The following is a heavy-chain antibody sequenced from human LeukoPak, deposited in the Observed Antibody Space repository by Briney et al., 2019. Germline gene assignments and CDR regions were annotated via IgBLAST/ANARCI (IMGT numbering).Heavy chain of an antibody. CDR2: ISGYNGDT. CDR1: GYTFTSHD. Sequence: GASVKVSCTTSGYTFTSHDISWVRQAPRQGLEWVGWISGYNGDTNYARKLQGRVTVITDTSTNTAYMDLRSLISGDTAVYYCARGGAVAGYDYWGQGTLVSVSS. V-gene: IGHV1-18*04. CDR3: ARGGAVAGYDY. J-gene: IGHJ4*02. D-gene: IGHD6-19*01.